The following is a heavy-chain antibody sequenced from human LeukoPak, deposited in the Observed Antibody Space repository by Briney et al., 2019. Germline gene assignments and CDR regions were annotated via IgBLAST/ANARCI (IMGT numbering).Heavy chain of an antibody. Sequence: SETLSLTCTVFGGSFSGYYWSWIRQPPGKGLEWIGNIYYTGSTYYNPSLKSRATVSVDTSKNQFSLNVSSTTAADTAVYYCARHLTAVTAPDYWGEGTLVTVSS. CDR3: ARHLTAVTAPDY. D-gene: IGHD4-17*01. V-gene: IGHV4-59*04. J-gene: IGHJ4*02. CDR2: IYYTGST. CDR1: GGSFSGYY.